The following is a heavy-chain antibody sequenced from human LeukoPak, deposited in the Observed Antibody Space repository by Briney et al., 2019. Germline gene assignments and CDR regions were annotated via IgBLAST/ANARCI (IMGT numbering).Heavy chain of an antibody. D-gene: IGHD1-26*01. CDR1: GGTFSSYA. V-gene: IGHV1-69*04. CDR3: ARAGSGIVGATPGADY. Sequence: ASVKVSCKASGGTFSSYAISWVRQAPGQGLEWMGRIIPIFGIANYAQKFQGRVTITADKSTSTAYMGLSSLRSEDTAVYYCARAGSGIVGATPGADYWGQGTLVTVSS. J-gene: IGHJ4*02. CDR2: IIPIFGIA.